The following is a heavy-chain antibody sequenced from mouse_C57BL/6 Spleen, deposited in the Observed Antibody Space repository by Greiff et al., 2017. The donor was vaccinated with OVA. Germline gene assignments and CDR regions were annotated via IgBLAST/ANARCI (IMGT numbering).Heavy chain of an antibody. V-gene: IGHV1-52*01. CDR1: GYTFTSYW. CDR3: ARNEDSFYYFDY. D-gene: IGHD3-2*01. J-gene: IGHJ2*01. CDR2: IDPSDRET. Sequence: QVQLQQPGAELVRPGSSVKLSCKASGYTFTSYWMHWVKQRPIQGLEWIGNIDPSDRETHYNQKFKDKATLTVDKSSSTAYMQLSSLTSEDSAVYYCARNEDSFYYFDYWGQGTTLTVSS.